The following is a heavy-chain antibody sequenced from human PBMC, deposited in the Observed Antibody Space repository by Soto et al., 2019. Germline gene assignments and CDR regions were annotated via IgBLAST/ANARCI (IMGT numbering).Heavy chain of an antibody. D-gene: IGHD7-27*01. CDR2: INHSGST. CDR3: ARVSNNAFDI. Sequence: SETLSLTCAGYGGSLSGYYWSWIRQPPGKGLEWIGEINHSGSTNYNPSLKSRVTISVDTSKNQFSLKLSSVTAADTAVYYCARVSNNAFDIWGQGTMVTVSS. V-gene: IGHV4-34*01. J-gene: IGHJ3*02. CDR1: GGSLSGYY.